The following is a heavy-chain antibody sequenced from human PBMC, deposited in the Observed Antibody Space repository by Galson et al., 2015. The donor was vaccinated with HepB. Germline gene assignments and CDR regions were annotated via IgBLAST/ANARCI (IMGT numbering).Heavy chain of an antibody. CDR2: IIPILGIA. Sequence: SVKVSCKASGGTFSSYAISWVRQAPGQGLEWMGRIIPILGIANYAQKFQGRVTITADKSTSTAYMELSSLRSEDTAAYFCARGDRDHMDVWGKGTTVTVSS. V-gene: IGHV1-69*04. J-gene: IGHJ6*03. CDR1: GGTFSSYA. CDR3: ARGDRDHMDV.